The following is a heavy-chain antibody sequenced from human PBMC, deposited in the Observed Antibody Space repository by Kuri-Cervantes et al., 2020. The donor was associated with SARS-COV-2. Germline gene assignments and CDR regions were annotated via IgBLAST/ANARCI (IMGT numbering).Heavy chain of an antibody. J-gene: IGHJ6*02. CDR2: IYYSGST. CDR1: GGSISSGGYY. V-gene: IGHV4-31*03. CDR3: ARGGYDYVWGSYRYGMDV. Sequence: SETLSLTFTVSGGSISSGGYYWSWIRQHPGKGLEWIGYIYYSGSTYYNPSLKSRVTISVDTSKNQISLTLSSVTAADTAVYYCARGGYDYVWGSYRYGMDVWGQGTTVTVSS. D-gene: IGHD3-16*02.